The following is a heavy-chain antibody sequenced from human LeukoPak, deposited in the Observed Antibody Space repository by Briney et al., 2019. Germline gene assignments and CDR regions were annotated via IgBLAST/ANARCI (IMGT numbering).Heavy chain of an antibody. D-gene: IGHD6-13*01. CDR1: GGSISSSSYY. CDR3: ARDGIAAADIFDY. CDR2: IYYSGST. J-gene: IGHJ4*02. Sequence: SETLSLTCTVSGGSISSSSYYWGWIRQPPGKGLEWIGSIYYSGSTYYNPSLKSRVTISVDTSKNQFSLKLSSVTAADTAVYYCARDGIAAADIFDYWGQGTLVTVSS. V-gene: IGHV4-39*07.